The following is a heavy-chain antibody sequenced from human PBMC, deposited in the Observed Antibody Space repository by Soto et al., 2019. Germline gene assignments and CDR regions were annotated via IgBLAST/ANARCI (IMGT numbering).Heavy chain of an antibody. CDR2: INQDGSAK. CDR3: ARDPFHDSKGLFDY. D-gene: IGHD3-22*01. CDR1: GFTLSTFW. Sequence: EVQLVESGGGLVQPGGSLRLSCAASGFTLSTFWMHWVRQAPGKGLEWVASINQDGSAKYHVDSVKGRFTISRGNAKNSLYLQMSSLRVEDTALYSCARDPFHDSKGLFDYWGQGTLVTVSS. V-gene: IGHV3-7*01. J-gene: IGHJ4*02.